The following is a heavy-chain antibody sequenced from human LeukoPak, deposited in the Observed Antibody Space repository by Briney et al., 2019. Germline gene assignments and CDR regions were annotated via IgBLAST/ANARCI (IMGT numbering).Heavy chain of an antibody. V-gene: IGHV4-39*01. CDR3: ARHSSSWYVYYFDY. D-gene: IGHD6-13*01. Sequence: TSETLSLTCTVSGGSVSSSSYYWGWIRQPPGKGLEWIGSIYYSGSTYHNPSLKSRVTISVDSSKNQLSLKLRSVTAADTAVYYCARHSSSWYVYYFDYWGQGTLVTVSS. J-gene: IGHJ4*02. CDR1: GGSVSSSSYY. CDR2: IYYSGST.